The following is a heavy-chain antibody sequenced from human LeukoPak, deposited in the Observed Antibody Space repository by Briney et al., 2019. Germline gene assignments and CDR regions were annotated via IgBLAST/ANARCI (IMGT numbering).Heavy chain of an antibody. D-gene: IGHD3-9*01. V-gene: IGHV1-18*01. CDR1: GYTVTSYG. CDR2: ISAYNGNT. J-gene: IGHJ3*02. CDR3: ARDRLDWLYSPDAFDI. Sequence: GASVKVSCKASGYTVTSYGISWVRQAPGQGLEWMGWISAYNGNTNYAQKLQGRVTMTTDTSTSTAYMELRSLRSDDTAVYYCARDRLDWLYSPDAFDIWGQGTMVTVSS.